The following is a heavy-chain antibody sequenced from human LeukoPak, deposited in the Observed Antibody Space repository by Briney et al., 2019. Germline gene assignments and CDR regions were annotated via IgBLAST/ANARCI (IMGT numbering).Heavy chain of an antibody. Sequence: GESLRISCKASGYNFPKYWIGWVRQMSGKGLEWMGIIYPSDSDTRYSPSSQGHVSISADTSISTAYLQWSSLKASDTAMYYCARRVAGYFDYWGQGTLVTVSS. CDR2: IYPSDSDT. J-gene: IGHJ4*02. CDR1: GYNFPKYW. V-gene: IGHV5-51*01. D-gene: IGHD6-19*01. CDR3: ARRVAGYFDY.